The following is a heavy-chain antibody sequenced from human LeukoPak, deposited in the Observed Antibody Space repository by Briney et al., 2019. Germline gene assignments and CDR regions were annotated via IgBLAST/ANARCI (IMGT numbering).Heavy chain of an antibody. V-gene: IGHV3-7*05. Sequence: GGSLRLSCAASGFTFSTYWMSWVRQAPGKGLEWVANIKEEGSEKNYVDSVKGRLTISRDNAKNSVYLQMNSLRAEDTAVYYCARDNRDIVVVVAARNNWFDPWGQGTLVTVSS. J-gene: IGHJ5*02. CDR3: ARDNRDIVVVVAARNNWFDP. CDR1: GFTFSTYW. D-gene: IGHD2-15*01. CDR2: IKEEGSEK.